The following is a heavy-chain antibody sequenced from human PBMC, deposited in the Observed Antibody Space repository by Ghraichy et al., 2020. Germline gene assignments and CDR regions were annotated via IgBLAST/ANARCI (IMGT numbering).Heavy chain of an antibody. J-gene: IGHJ6*02. V-gene: IGHV1-18*04. CDR2: ISAYNGNT. CDR1: GYTFTSYG. Sequence: ASVKVSCKASGYTFTSYGISWVRQAPGQGLEWMGWISAYNGNTNYAQKLQGRVTMTTDTSTSTAYMELRSLRSDDTAVYYCARDLNGSGVFGPHYYYYGMDVWGQGTTVTVSS. CDR3: ARDLNGSGVFGPHYYYYGMDV. D-gene: IGHD3-10*01.